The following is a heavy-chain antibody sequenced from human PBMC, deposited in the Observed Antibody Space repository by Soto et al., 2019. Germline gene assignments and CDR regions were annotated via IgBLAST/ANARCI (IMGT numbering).Heavy chain of an antibody. Sequence: ASVKVSCKASGYTFTGYYMHWVRQAPGQGLEWMGWINPNSGGTNYAQKFQGRVTMTRDTSISTAYMELSRLRSDDTAVYYCATLYPYGDPPVDYWGQGTLVTVSS. D-gene: IGHD4-17*01. J-gene: IGHJ4*02. V-gene: IGHV1-2*02. CDR1: GYTFTGYY. CDR2: INPNSGGT. CDR3: ATLYPYGDPPVDY.